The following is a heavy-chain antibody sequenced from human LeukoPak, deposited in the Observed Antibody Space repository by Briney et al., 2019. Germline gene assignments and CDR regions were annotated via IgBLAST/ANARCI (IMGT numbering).Heavy chain of an antibody. Sequence: GDSLNTSSKISGYDFTTYWIGGVPQMPAKGRECMGIIWPVDSDTRYSPSFQAHAPISATKSISTSNLQWTTLKPTTTPSYTCARRRDLYSGSYYPFDYWGQGTLVTVSS. J-gene: IGHJ4*02. CDR3: ARRRDLYSGSYYPFDY. V-gene: IGHV5-51*01. CDR1: GYDFTTYW. CDR2: IWPVDSDT. D-gene: IGHD1-26*01.